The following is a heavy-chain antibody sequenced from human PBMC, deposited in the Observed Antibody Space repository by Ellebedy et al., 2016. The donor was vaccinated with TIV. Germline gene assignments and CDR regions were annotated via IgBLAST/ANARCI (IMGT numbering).Heavy chain of an antibody. CDR2: IYYSGST. D-gene: IGHD3-3*01. CDR1: GGSISSYY. J-gene: IGHJ4*02. Sequence: SETLSLTXTVSGGSISSYYWSWIRQPPGKGLEWIGYIYYSGSTNYNPSLKSRVTISVDTSKNQFSLKLSSVTAADTAVYYCARSKVVIIFDYWGQGTLVTVSS. V-gene: IGHV4-59*01. CDR3: ARSKVVIIFDY.